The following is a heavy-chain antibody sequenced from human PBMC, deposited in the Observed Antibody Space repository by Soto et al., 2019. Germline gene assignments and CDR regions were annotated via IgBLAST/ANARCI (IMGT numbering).Heavy chain of an antibody. J-gene: IGHJ3*02. CDR1: GFTFTSSA. CDR3: AADSPHYYYDSSGYSGAFDI. Sequence: GASVKVSCKASGFTFTSSAVQWVRQARGQRLEWIGWIVVGSGNTNYAQKFQERVTITRDMSTSTAYMELSSLRSEDTAVYYCAADSPHYYYDSSGYSGAFDIWGQGTMVTVSS. V-gene: IGHV1-58*01. CDR2: IVVGSGNT. D-gene: IGHD3-22*01.